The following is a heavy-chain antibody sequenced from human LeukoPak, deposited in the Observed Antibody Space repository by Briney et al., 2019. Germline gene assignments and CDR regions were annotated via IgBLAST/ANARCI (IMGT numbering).Heavy chain of an antibody. V-gene: IGHV3-74*01. D-gene: IGHD5-12*01. CDR2: INPDGSTT. J-gene: IGHJ5*02. CDR3: AKTDSWLPVSTGSDP. Sequence: PGGSLRLSCAASKFTFSSYWMHWVRQAPGKGLVWVSRINPDGSTTNYADSVKGRFTISRDNAKNTLYLQMNSLRAEDTAVYYCAKTDSWLPVSTGSDPWGQGTLVTVSS. CDR1: KFTFSSYW.